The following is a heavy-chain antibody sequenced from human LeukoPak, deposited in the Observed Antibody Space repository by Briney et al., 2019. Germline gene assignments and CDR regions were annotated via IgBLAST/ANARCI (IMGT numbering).Heavy chain of an antibody. V-gene: IGHV1-2*02. CDR3: ARAPRVGYYYDSSGYPEDY. CDR1: GYTFTGYY. Sequence: GASVKVSCKASGYTFTGYYMHWVRQAPGQGLEWMGWINPNSGGTNYAQKFQGRVTMTRDTSISTAHMELSRLRSDDTAVYYCARAPRVGYYYDSSGYPEDYWGQGTLVTVSS. J-gene: IGHJ4*02. D-gene: IGHD3-22*01. CDR2: INPNSGGT.